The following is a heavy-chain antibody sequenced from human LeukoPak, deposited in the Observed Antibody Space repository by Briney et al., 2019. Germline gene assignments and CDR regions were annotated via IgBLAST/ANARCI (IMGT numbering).Heavy chain of an antibody. CDR3: ARDTVATLSIDY. D-gene: IGHD4-17*01. J-gene: IGHJ4*02. V-gene: IGHV4-39*07. CDR1: GGSINSSSYY. Sequence: SETLSLTCTVSGGSINSSSYYWGWIRQPPGKGLEWIGIIYYGGSTYYNPSLKSRVTISVDTSKNQFSLRLSSVTAADTAVYYCARDTVATLSIDYWGQGTLVTVSS. CDR2: IYYGGST.